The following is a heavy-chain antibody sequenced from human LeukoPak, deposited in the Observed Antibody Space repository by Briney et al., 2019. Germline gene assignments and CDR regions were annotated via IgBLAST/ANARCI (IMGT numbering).Heavy chain of an antibody. CDR1: GGTFSSYA. V-gene: IGHV1-69*05. D-gene: IGHD1-26*01. Sequence: ASVKVSCKASGGTFSSYAIGWVRQAPGLGLEWMGGIIPIFGTENYAQKFQGRVTITTDESTSTAYMELSSLRSEDTAVYYCARGSGSYSYYFDYWGQGTLVTVSS. CDR3: ARGSGSYSYYFDY. CDR2: IIPIFGTE. J-gene: IGHJ4*02.